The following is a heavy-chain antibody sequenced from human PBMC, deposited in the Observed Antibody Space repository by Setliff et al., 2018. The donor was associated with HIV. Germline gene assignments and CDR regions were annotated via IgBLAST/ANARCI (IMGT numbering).Heavy chain of an antibody. Sequence: PSETLSLTCAVSGGSISSSNWWSWVRQPPGKGLEWIGEIYHSGSTNHNPSLKSRVTISVDKSKNQFSPKLSSVTAADTAVYYCARDGGYSYGIGGITYYFDYWGQGTLVTVSS. J-gene: IGHJ4*02. CDR1: GGSISSSNW. CDR3: ARDGGYSYGIGGITYYFDY. CDR2: IYHSGST. V-gene: IGHV4-4*02. D-gene: IGHD5-18*01.